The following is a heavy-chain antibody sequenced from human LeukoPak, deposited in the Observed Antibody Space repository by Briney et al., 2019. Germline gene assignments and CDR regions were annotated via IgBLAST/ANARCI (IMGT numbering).Heavy chain of an antibody. D-gene: IGHD3-10*01. CDR2: INPNSGGT. CDR1: GYTFTGYY. Sequence: VKVSCKASGYTFTGYYMHWVRQAPGQGLEWMGWINPNSGGTNYAQKFQDRVTLTRDTSISTAYMELGSLRSDDTAIYYCARAYGSGSSYHPDYWGQGTLVTVSS. CDR3: ARAYGSGSSYHPDY. V-gene: IGHV1-2*02. J-gene: IGHJ4*02.